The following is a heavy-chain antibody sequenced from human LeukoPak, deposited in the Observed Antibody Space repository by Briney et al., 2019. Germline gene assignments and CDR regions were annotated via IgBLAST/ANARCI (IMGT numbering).Heavy chain of an antibody. V-gene: IGHV3-21*01. D-gene: IGHD2-2*01. J-gene: IGHJ6*02. Sequence: PGGSLRLSCAASGFTFSSYSMNWVRQAPGKGLEWVSSISSSSSYIYYADSVKGRFTISRDNAKNSLYLQMNSPRAEDTAVYYCARRQLLSYGMDVWGQGTTVTVSS. CDR3: ARRQLLSYGMDV. CDR1: GFTFSSYS. CDR2: ISSSSSYI.